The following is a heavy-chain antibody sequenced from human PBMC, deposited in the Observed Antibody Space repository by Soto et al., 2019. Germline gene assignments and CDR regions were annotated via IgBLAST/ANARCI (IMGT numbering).Heavy chain of an antibody. CDR3: AKERPTTTCFDY. CDR2: ISESSSET. Sequence: GVSLRLSCVASGFRFRIYPMAWVRQAPGKGLEWVSSISESSSETNYADSVKGRFTVSRDNSKNILYLQMNSLRAEDTAVYYCAKERPTTTCFDYWGPGTLVTVSS. D-gene: IGHD1-1*01. J-gene: IGHJ4*02. V-gene: IGHV3-23*01. CDR1: GFRFRIYP.